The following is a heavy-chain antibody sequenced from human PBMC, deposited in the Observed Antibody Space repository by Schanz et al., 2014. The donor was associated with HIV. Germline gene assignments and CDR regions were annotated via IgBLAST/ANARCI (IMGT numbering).Heavy chain of an antibody. Sequence: EVQLVESGGGLVQPGGSLRLSCAASGFTFSSYWMHWVRQAPGKGLVWVSAISGSGGKTYYADSVKGRFTISRDNSRNTLYLQMNTLRAEDTAVYYCAKGYGDYSLGSWGQGTLVTVSS. V-gene: IGHV3-23*04. CDR1: GFTFSSYW. D-gene: IGHD4-17*01. J-gene: IGHJ4*02. CDR3: AKGYGDYSLGS. CDR2: ISGSGGKT.